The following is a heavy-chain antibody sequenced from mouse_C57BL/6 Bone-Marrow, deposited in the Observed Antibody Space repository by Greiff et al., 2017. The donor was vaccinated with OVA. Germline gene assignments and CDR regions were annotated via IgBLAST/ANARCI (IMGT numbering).Heavy chain of an antibody. J-gene: IGHJ3*01. V-gene: IGHV1-50*01. Sequence: QVQLQQPGAELVKPGASVRLSCKASGYTFTSYWMQWVKERPGQGLEWIGEIDPSDSYINYNQKFKGKATLTVDTSSSTAYMQLSSLTSEDSAVYYCARTAYWGQGTLVTVSA. CDR3: ARTAY. CDR1: GYTFTSYW. CDR2: IDPSDSYI.